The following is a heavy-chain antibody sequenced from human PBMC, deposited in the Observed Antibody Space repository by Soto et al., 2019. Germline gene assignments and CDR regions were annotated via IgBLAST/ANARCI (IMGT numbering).Heavy chain of an antibody. CDR2: ISHSGST. D-gene: IGHD3-10*01. V-gene: IGHV4-34*01. CDR1: GGSFSGYY. Sequence: QVQLQQWGAGLLKPSESLSLTCAVHGGSFSGYYWSWIRQSPGKGLEWIGEISHSGSTNYNPSVMSRFTISLDTSKTQFSLKLSSVTAADTAVYYCARGPYGSGIRSPYYNYYMDVWGKGTTVTVSS. CDR3: ARGPYGSGIRSPYYNYYMDV. J-gene: IGHJ6*03.